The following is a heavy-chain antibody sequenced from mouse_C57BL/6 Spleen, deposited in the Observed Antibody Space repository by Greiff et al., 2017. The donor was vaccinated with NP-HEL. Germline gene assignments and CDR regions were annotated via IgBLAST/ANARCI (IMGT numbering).Heavy chain of an antibody. Sequence: VQLQQPGAELVKPGASVKLSCKASGYTFTSYWMHWVKQRPGQGLEWIGMIHPNSGSTNYNEKFKSKATLTVDKSSSTAYMQLSSLTSEDSAVYYCARRTTVVAGDYYAMDYWGQGTSVTVSS. CDR2: IHPNSGST. V-gene: IGHV1-64*01. CDR1: GYTFTSYW. CDR3: ARRTTVVAGDYYAMDY. J-gene: IGHJ4*01. D-gene: IGHD1-1*01.